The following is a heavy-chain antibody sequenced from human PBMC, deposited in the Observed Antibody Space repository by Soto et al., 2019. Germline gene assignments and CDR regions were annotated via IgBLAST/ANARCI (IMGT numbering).Heavy chain of an antibody. D-gene: IGHD2-2*01. V-gene: IGHV1-46*01. CDR2: INPSGGSA. Sequence: ASVKVSCKASGYSFISHYIHWVRQAPGQGLEWMGFINPSGGSATLAQKFQGRVTMTRDTSTSTVHMELTILRSEDAAVYYCARDYLSSKLSLSYFDFWGQGTLVTVSS. CDR3: ARDYLSSKLSLSYFDF. CDR1: GYSFISHY. J-gene: IGHJ4*02.